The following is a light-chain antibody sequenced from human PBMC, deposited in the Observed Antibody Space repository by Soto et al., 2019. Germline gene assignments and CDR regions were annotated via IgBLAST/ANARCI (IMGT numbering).Light chain of an antibody. Sequence: QSALTQPASVSGSPGQSITISCTGTSSDVGDNNYVSWYQQHPGKAPKLMISDVTNRPSGISNRFSGSKSGNTASLTISGLQAEDEADDYCSSYTSSSTLYVFGTGNKDTVL. V-gene: IGLV2-14*01. CDR1: SSDVGDNNY. CDR3: SSYTSSSTLYV. CDR2: DVT. J-gene: IGLJ1*01.